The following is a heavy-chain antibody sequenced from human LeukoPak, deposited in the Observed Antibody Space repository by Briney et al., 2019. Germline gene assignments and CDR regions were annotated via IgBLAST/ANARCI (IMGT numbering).Heavy chain of an antibody. D-gene: IGHD3-10*01. CDR3: AKANLYGSGVDY. Sequence: GGSLRLSCAAPGFTFSSYTMHWVRQAPGKGLEWVAVISYDGSNKYYADSVKGRLTIARDNSKNTVYLQMNSLRAEDTAVYYCAKANLYGSGVDYWGQGTLVTVSS. J-gene: IGHJ4*02. CDR2: ISYDGSNK. V-gene: IGHV3-30*04. CDR1: GFTFSSYT.